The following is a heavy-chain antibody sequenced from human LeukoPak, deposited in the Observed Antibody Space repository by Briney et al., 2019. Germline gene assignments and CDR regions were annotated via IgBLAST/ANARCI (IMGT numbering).Heavy chain of an antibody. CDR3: TTGAIAGSGSYYFGYYDY. D-gene: IGHD3-10*01. CDR1: GFTFSSYW. Sequence: GGSLRLSCAASGFTFSSYWMPWFRQAPGKGLEWVGRIKSKTDGGTIDYAAPVKGRFTISRDDSEDTLYLQMNSLKTEDTAVYYCTTGAIAGSGSYYFGYYDYWGLGTLVAVSS. V-gene: IGHV3-15*01. J-gene: IGHJ4*02. CDR2: IKSKTDGGTI.